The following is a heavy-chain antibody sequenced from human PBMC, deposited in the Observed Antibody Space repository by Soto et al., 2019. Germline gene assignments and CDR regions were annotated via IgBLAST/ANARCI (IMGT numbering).Heavy chain of an antibody. J-gene: IGHJ2*01. V-gene: IGHV1-8*01. CDR2: VNPNSGNT. Sequence: QVQMVQSGAEVKKPGASVKVSCKASGYSFTSYDINWVRQATGQGLEWMGWVNPNSGNTDYAQKFQGKVTMTRDTSISTAYLELSSRTADDTAVYYCARGPFVPEAYFGLWGRGTLVTVSS. D-gene: IGHD2-2*01. CDR1: GYSFTSYD. CDR3: ARGPFVPEAYFGL.